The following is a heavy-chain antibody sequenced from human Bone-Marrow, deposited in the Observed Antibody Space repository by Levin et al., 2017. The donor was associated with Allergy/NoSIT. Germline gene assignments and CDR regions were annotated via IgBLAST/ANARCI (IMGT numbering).Heavy chain of an antibody. Sequence: SETLSLTCAVYGGSFSGYYWSWIRQPPGKGLEWIGEINHSGSTNYNPSLKSRVTISVDTSKNQFSLKLSSVTAADTAVYYCASSSGYYYPLDAFDIWGQGTMVTVSS. CDR2: INHSGST. V-gene: IGHV4-34*01. D-gene: IGHD3-22*01. CDR1: GGSFSGYY. CDR3: ASSSGYYYPLDAFDI. J-gene: IGHJ3*02.